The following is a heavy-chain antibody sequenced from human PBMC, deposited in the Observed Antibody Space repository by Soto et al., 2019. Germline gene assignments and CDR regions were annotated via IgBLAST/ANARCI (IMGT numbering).Heavy chain of an antibody. CDR2: IYYSGST. CDR1: GGSISSSSYY. J-gene: IGHJ3*02. Sequence: QLQLQESGPGLVKPSETLSLTCTVSGGSISSSSYYWGWIRQPPGKGLEWIGSIYYSGSTYYNPSLKSRVTISVDTSKNQFSLKLSSVTAADPAVYYCARPQSYGSGSYPDAFDIWGQGTMVTVSS. CDR3: ARPQSYGSGSYPDAFDI. V-gene: IGHV4-39*01. D-gene: IGHD3-10*01.